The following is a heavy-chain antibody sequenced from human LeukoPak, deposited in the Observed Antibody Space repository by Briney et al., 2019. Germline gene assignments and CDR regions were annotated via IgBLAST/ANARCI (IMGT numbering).Heavy chain of an antibody. D-gene: IGHD3-22*01. CDR1: GFSFSSYA. J-gene: IGHJ4*02. CDR2: ISYDGSNK. Sequence: GRSLRLSCAASGFSFSSYAMHWVRQAPGKGLEWVAVISYDGSNKYYADSVKGRFTTSRDNSKNTLYLQMNSLRAEDTAVYYCARDRTLRATTMIVVVISYYFDYWGQGTLVTVSS. V-gene: IGHV3-30*04. CDR3: ARDRTLRATTMIVVVISYYFDY.